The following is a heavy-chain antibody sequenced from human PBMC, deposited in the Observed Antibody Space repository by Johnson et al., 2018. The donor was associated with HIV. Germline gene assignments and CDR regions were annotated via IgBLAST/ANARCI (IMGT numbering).Heavy chain of an antibody. V-gene: IGHV3-30*04. D-gene: IGHD6-13*01. CDR2: ISYDGSNK. CDR3: ARGEAADGAFDI. CDR1: GFTFSSYA. J-gene: IGHJ3*02. Sequence: QVQLVESGGGVVQPGRSLRLSCAASGFTFSSYAMHWVRQAPGKGLEWVAVISYDGSNKYYADSVKGRFTISRDNSKNTLYLQMNSLRDEDTAVYYCARGEAADGAFDIWGQGTMVTVSS.